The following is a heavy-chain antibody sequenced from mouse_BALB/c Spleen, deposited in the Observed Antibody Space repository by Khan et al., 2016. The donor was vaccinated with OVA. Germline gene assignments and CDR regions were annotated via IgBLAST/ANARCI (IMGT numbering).Heavy chain of an antibody. CDR3: ARSRWLHSFVMDY. J-gene: IGHJ4*01. CDR2: IYWDDDK. D-gene: IGHD2-3*01. CDR1: GFSLSSSGMG. V-gene: IGHV8-12*01. Sequence: QVTLQESGPGILQPSQTLSLTCSFSGFSLSSSGMGVSWIRQPSGKGLEWLTLIYWDDDKRYSPSLKSRLTVSKDTSSNQVFLNITNVDTAETAAYYCARSRWLHSFVMDYWGQGTSVIVSS.